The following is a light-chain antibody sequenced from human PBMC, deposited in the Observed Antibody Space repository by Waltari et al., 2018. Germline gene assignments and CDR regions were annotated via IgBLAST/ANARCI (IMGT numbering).Light chain of an antibody. J-gene: IGKJ4*01. V-gene: IGKV3-15*01. Sequence: EIVMTQSPATLSVSPGERASLSCRASQSIRTNLAWYQQRRGQAPRLLIYDASIRSTGIPARFSGSGSGTEFTLTISSLQSEDFAVCYCQQYNSWPLTFGGGTKVEIK. CDR3: QQYNSWPLT. CDR2: DAS. CDR1: QSIRTN.